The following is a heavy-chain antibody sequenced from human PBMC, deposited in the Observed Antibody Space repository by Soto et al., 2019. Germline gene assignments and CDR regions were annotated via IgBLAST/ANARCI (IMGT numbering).Heavy chain of an antibody. CDR3: ARDTISGWTRYFDY. CDR2: IIPILGIA. J-gene: IGHJ4*02. V-gene: IGHV1-69*04. Sequence: SVKVSCKASGGTFSSYTISWVQQAPGQGLEWMGRIIPILGIANHAQKFQGRVTITADKSTSTAYMELSSLRSEDTAVYYCARDTISGWTRYFDYWGQGTLVTVSS. D-gene: IGHD6-19*01. CDR1: GGTFSSYT.